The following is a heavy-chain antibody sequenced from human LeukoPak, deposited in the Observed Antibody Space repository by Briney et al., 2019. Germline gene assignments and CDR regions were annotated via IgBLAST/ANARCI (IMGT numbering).Heavy chain of an antibody. Sequence: PGGSVRPSCAASGFTFSDYYMSWIRQAPGKGLEWVSYISSGGSTIYYADSVKGRFTMSRDNAKNSLYLQMNSLRAEDTAVYYCARDGYSNPKYYYYMDVWGKGTTVTVSS. CDR1: GFTFSDYY. V-gene: IGHV3-11*01. J-gene: IGHJ6*03. CDR2: ISSGGSTI. CDR3: ARDGYSNPKYYYYMDV. D-gene: IGHD4-11*01.